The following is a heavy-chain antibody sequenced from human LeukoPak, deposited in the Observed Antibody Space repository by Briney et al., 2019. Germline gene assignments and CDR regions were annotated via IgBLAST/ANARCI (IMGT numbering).Heavy chain of an antibody. D-gene: IGHD1-1*01. Sequence: WASVKVSCTASGYTFTSYGISWVRQAPGQGLEWMGWISAYNGNTNYAQKFQGRVTITADESTSTAYMELSSLRSEDTAVYYCARDSRIGLEPGLDYWGQGTLVTVSS. CDR3: ARDSRIGLEPGLDY. V-gene: IGHV1-18*01. CDR2: ISAYNGNT. CDR1: GYTFTSYG. J-gene: IGHJ4*02.